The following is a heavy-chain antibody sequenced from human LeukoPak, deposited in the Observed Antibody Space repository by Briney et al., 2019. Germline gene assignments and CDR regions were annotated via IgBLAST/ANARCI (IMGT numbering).Heavy chain of an antibody. CDR3: ATDWLNDSSGRTFDY. D-gene: IGHD3-22*01. J-gene: IGHJ4*02. CDR1: GFTFSSYG. V-gene: IGHV3-7*05. CDR2: IKPDGSEK. Sequence: PGGSLRLSCAASGFTFSSYGMHWVRQAPGKGLEWVANIKPDGSEKHYVDSVEGRFTISRDNAKNSVYLQMNSLRAEDTAMYYCATDWLNDSSGRTFDYWGQGTLVIVSS.